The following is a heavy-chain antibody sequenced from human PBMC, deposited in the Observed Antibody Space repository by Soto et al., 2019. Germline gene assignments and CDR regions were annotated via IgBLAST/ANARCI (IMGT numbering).Heavy chain of an antibody. D-gene: IGHD6-6*01. J-gene: IGHJ6*03. CDR1: GYTFTGYY. Sequence: ASVKVSCKASGYTFTGYYMHWVQQAPGQGLEWMGWINPNSGGTNYAQKFQGWVTMTRDTSITTAYMELSRLRSDDTAVYCYARGPYTSSSLYYYYYYMDVWGKGTTVTVSS. CDR3: ARGPYTSSSLYYYYYYMDV. CDR2: INPNSGGT. V-gene: IGHV1-2*04.